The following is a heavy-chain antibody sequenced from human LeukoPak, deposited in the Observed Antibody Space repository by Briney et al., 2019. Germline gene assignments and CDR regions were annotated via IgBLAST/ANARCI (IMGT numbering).Heavy chain of an antibody. Sequence: ASVKVSCKASGGTFSSYAISWVRQAPGQGLEWMGGIIPIFGTANYAQKFQGRVTITADESTSTAYMELSSLRSEDTAVYYCASFAYYYGSGSYRNFDYWGQGTLVTVSS. V-gene: IGHV1-69*13. CDR3: ASFAYYYGSGSYRNFDY. CDR2: IIPIFGTA. CDR1: GGTFSSYA. D-gene: IGHD3-10*01. J-gene: IGHJ4*02.